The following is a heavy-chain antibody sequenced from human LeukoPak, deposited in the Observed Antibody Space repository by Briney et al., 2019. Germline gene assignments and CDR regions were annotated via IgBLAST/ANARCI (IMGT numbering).Heavy chain of an antibody. CDR3: ARESPKTVYYYDSSGSYMGAFDI. J-gene: IGHJ3*02. V-gene: IGHV3-7*01. CDR1: GFTFSSYW. CDR2: IKQDGSEK. D-gene: IGHD3-22*01. Sequence: GGSLRLSCAASGFTFSSYWMSWVRQAPGKGLEWVANIKQDGSEKYYVDSLKGRFTISRDNAKNSLYLQMNSLRAEDTAVYYCARESPKTVYYYDSSGSYMGAFDIWGQGTMVTVSS.